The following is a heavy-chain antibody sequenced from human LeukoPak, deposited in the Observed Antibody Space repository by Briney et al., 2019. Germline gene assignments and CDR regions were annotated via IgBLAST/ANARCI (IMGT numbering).Heavy chain of an antibody. CDR3: VRAGYCSSTSCYPFDY. CDR2: IIPIFGTA. Sequence: SVKVSCKASGGTFSSYAVSWVRQAPGQGLEWMGGIIPIFGTANYAQKFQGRVTITADESTSTAYMELSSLRSEDTAVYYCVRAGYCSSTSCYPFDYWGQGTLVTVSS. D-gene: IGHD2-2*01. J-gene: IGHJ4*02. CDR1: GGTFSSYA. V-gene: IGHV1-69*01.